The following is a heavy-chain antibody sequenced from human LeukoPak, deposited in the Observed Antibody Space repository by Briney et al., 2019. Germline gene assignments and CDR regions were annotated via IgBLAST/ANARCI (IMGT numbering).Heavy chain of an antibody. J-gene: IGHJ5*02. V-gene: IGHV3-30-3*01. CDR3: VRRIPDAIEFDP. D-gene: IGHD2-2*01. Sequence: GGSLRLSCAASGFTFSSHAMYWVRQAPGKGLEWVAVISHDGNKKYYGNSVKGRFTISRDNSKSTQYLQMNSLRAEDTAVYYCVRRIPDAIEFDPWGQGTLVTVSS. CDR1: GFTFSSHA. CDR2: ISHDGNKK.